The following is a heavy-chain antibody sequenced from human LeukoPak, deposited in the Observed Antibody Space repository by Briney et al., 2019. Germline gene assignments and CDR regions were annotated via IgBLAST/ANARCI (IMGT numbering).Heavy chain of an antibody. J-gene: IGHJ4*02. Sequence: GGSLRLSCAASGFTFSDYYMSWIRQAPGKGLEWVSYISSSGSTIYYADSVKGRFTISRDNAKNSLYLQMNSLRAEDTAVYYCAKSPLSSTSYTRLDYWGQGTLVTVSS. D-gene: IGHD2-2*01. CDR2: ISSSGSTI. V-gene: IGHV3-11*01. CDR1: GFTFSDYY. CDR3: AKSPLSSTSYTRLDY.